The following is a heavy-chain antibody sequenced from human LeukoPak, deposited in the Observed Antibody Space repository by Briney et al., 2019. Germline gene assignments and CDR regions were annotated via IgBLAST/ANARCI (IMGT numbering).Heavy chain of an antibody. CDR1: GYTFSSYG. CDR3: ARVVAVAGHFQH. V-gene: IGHV1-18*01. Sequence: ASVKVSCKASGYTFSSYGISWVRQAPGQGLEWMGWISVYNGNTNYAQKLQGRVTMTTDTSTSTAYMELRSLRSDDTAVYYCARVVAVAGHFQHWGQGTLVTVSS. CDR2: ISVYNGNT. D-gene: IGHD6-19*01. J-gene: IGHJ1*01.